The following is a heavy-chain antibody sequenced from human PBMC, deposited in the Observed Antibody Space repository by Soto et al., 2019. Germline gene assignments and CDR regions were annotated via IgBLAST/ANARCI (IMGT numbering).Heavy chain of an antibody. Sequence: GASVKVSCKASGGTFSSYAISWVRQAPGQGLEWMGGIIPIFGTANYAQKFQGRVTITADESTSTAYMEPSSLRSEDTAVYYCAREMPIYDSSGYYPNAFDIWGQGTMVTVSS. CDR1: GGTFSSYA. CDR3: AREMPIYDSSGYYPNAFDI. J-gene: IGHJ3*02. V-gene: IGHV1-69*13. CDR2: IIPIFGTA. D-gene: IGHD3-22*01.